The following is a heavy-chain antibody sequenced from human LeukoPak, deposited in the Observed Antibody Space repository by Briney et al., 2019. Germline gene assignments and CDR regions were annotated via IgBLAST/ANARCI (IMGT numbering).Heavy chain of an antibody. CDR1: GFTFSSYA. V-gene: IGHV3-23*03. D-gene: IGHD3-10*01. CDR2: IYSGGTT. Sequence: GGSLRLSCAVSGFTFSSYAMNWVRQAPGKGLEWVSVIYSGGTTYYADSVKGRFTFSRDNSKNMLHLQMNSLRAEDTAVYYCARGFNRGFDPWGQGTLVIVSS. CDR3: ARGFNRGFDP. J-gene: IGHJ5*02.